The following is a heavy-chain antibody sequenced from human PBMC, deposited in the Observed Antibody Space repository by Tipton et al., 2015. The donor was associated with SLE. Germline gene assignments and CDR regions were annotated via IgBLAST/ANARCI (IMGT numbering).Heavy chain of an antibody. CDR2: INHSGST. CDR1: GGSFSGYY. Sequence: TLSLTCAVYGGSFSGYYWSWIRQPPGKGLEWIGEINHSGSTNYNPSLKSRVTISVDTSKNQLSLKLSSVTAADTAVYYCAGTYSGSSLDYWGQGTLVTVSS. V-gene: IGHV4-34*01. CDR3: AGTYSGSSLDY. J-gene: IGHJ4*02. D-gene: IGHD1-26*01.